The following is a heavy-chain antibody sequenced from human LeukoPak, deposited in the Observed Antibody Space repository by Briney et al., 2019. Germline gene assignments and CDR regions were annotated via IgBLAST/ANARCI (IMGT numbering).Heavy chain of an antibody. J-gene: IGHJ4*02. V-gene: IGHV3-33*01. D-gene: IGHD1-26*01. CDR3: ARQAIRVGATGYYFDY. CDR2: IRYDESDK. Sequence: GGSLRLSCATSGFTFSHYGMHWVRQPPGRGLDWVAHIRYDESDKYYADSVKGRFTISRDISKNTVYLQMNNMRVDDTALYYCARQAIRVGATGYYFDYWGQGTLVTVSS. CDR1: GFTFSHYG.